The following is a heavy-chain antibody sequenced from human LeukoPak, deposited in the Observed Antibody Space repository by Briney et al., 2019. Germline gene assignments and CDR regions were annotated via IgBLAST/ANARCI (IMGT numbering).Heavy chain of an antibody. V-gene: IGHV4-59*01. CDR3: ARETQPYSSGWHQTDYYGMDV. CDR2: IYYSGST. J-gene: IGHJ6*02. CDR1: GGSISSYY. D-gene: IGHD6-19*01. Sequence: PSETLSLTCTVSGGSISSYYWSRIRQPPGKGLEWIGYIYYSGSTNYNPSLKSRVTISVDTSKNQFSLKLSSVTAADTAVYYCARETQPYSSGWHQTDYYGMDVWGQGTTVTVSS.